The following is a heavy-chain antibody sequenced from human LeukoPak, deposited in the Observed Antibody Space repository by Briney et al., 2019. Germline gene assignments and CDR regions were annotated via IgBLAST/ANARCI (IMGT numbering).Heavy chain of an antibody. J-gene: IGHJ4*02. V-gene: IGHV3-15*01. CDR3: TRGIVGATLADY. D-gene: IGHD1-26*01. CDR2: IKSKTDGGTT. CDR1: GFTFSKAW. Sequence: GGSLRLSCAASGFTFSKAWMSWVRQAPGKGLEWVGRIKSKTDGGTTDYAAPVKGRFTISRDDSKNTLYLQMNSLKTEDTAVYYCTRGIVGATLADYWGQGTLVTVSS.